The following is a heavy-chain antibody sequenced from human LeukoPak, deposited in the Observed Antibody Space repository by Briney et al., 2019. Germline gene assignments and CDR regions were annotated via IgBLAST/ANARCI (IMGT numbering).Heavy chain of an antibody. CDR1: GYTFTSYA. Sequence: GASVKVSCKASGYTFTSYAMNWVRQARGQGLEWMGWINTNTGNPTYAQGFTGRFVFSLDTSVSTAYLQISSLKAEDTAVYYCARSPSVVVITNNWFDPWGQGTLVTVSS. D-gene: IGHD3-22*01. CDR3: ARSPSVVVITNNWFDP. CDR2: INTNTGNP. V-gene: IGHV7-4-1*02. J-gene: IGHJ5*02.